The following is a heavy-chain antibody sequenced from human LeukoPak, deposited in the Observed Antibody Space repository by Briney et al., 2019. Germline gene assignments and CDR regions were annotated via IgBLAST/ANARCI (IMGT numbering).Heavy chain of an antibody. D-gene: IGHD3-3*01. CDR3: ARDRSPIGYDFWSGYNTNYYYYMDV. CDR2: IKPDESER. V-gene: IGHV3-7*01. Sequence: PGGSLRLSCAVSGFTLRNYWMSWVRQAPGKGLEWVANIKPDESERYYVDSVKGRFTISRDNARNSLYLQMSNLRTEDTAVYYCARDRSPIGYDFWSGYNTNYYYYMDVWGKGTTVTVSS. CDR1: GFTLRNYW. J-gene: IGHJ6*03.